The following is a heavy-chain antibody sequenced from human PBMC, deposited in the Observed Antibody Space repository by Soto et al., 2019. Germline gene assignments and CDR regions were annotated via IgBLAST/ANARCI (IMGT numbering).Heavy chain of an antibody. CDR2: INHSGST. CDR1: GGSFSGYY. J-gene: IGHJ5*02. D-gene: IGHD2-15*01. Sequence: QVQLQQWGAGLWKPSETLSLTCAVYGGSFSGYYWGWIRQPPGKGLEWIGEINHSGSTNYNPSLRSRVTISVYTSKNQFSLKLSSVTAADRAVYYCARTIVVVVCGWFDPWGQGTLVTDSS. V-gene: IGHV4-34*01. CDR3: ARTIVVVVCGWFDP.